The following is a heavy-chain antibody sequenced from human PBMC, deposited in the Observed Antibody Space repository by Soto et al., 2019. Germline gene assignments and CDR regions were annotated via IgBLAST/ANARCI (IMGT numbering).Heavy chain of an antibody. Sequence: QVQLQESGPGLVKPSQTLSLTCTVSGGSISSGDYYWGWIRQPPGKGLEWIGYIYYSGSTYYNPSLKSRVTISVDPSKNQFSLKLSFVTAAVTAVYYCARLQDYGGKTVLDYWGQGTLVTVSS. D-gene: IGHD4-17*01. J-gene: IGHJ4*02. CDR1: GGSISSGDYY. V-gene: IGHV4-30-4*01. CDR3: ARLQDYGGKTVLDY. CDR2: IYYSGST.